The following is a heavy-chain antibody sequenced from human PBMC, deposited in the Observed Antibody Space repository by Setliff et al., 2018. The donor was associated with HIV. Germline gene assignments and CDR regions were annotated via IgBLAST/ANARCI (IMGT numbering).Heavy chain of an antibody. CDR1: GGSISSTNW. CDR3: ARAIRRAPPSDYLPGDCFDS. D-gene: IGHD4-17*01. Sequence: SSETLSLTCAVSGGSISSTNWWSWVRQPPGKGLEWIGEIYHSGSTNYNPSLKSLVTISVDKSKNQFSLKLSSVTAADTAVYYCARAIRRAPPSDYLPGDCFDSWGQGSLVTVSS. J-gene: IGHJ4*02. CDR2: IYHSGST. V-gene: IGHV4-4*02.